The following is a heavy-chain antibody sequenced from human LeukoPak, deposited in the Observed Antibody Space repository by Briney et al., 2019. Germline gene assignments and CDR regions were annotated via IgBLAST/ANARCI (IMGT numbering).Heavy chain of an antibody. CDR1: GGNFSSYA. D-gene: IGHD3-22*01. Sequence: GASVKVSCKASGGNFSSYAISWVRQAPGQGLEWMGGIIPIFGTANYAQKFQGRVTITADKSTSTAYMELSSLRSEDTAVYYCARSRGYYRDFDYWGQETLVTVSS. V-gene: IGHV1-69*06. J-gene: IGHJ4*02. CDR2: IIPIFGTA. CDR3: ARSRGYYRDFDY.